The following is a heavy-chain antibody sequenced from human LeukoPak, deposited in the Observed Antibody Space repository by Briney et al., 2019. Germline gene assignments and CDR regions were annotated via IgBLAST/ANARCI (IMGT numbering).Heavy chain of an antibody. V-gene: IGHV7-4-1*02. CDR2: INTNTGNP. J-gene: IGHJ6*03. CDR1: GYTFTSYA. D-gene: IGHD3-3*01. Sequence: ASVKVSCKASGYTFTSYAMNWVRQAPGQGLEWMGWINTNTGNPTYAQGFTGRFVFSLDTSVSTAYLQISSLKAEDTAVYYCARDAFGVVNPYYYYYMDVWGKGTTVTVSS. CDR3: ARDAFGVVNPYYYYYMDV.